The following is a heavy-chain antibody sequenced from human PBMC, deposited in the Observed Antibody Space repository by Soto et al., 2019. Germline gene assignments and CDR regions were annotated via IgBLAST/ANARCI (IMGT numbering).Heavy chain of an antibody. V-gene: IGHV1-8*01. D-gene: IGHD3-22*01. CDR1: GYTFTSYD. Sequence: ASVKVSCKASGYTFTSYDINWVRQATGQGLEWMGWMNPNSGNTGYAQKFQGRVTMTRNTSISTAYMELSSLRSEDTAVYYCARALEEYYYDNSGYYSGYWGQGTLVTVSS. J-gene: IGHJ4*02. CDR2: MNPNSGNT. CDR3: ARALEEYYYDNSGYYSGY.